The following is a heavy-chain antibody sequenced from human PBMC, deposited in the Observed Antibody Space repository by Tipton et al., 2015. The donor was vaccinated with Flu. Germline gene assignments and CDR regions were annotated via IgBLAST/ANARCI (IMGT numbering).Heavy chain of an antibody. V-gene: IGHV4-34*01. CDR3: ARTGPERRYPLSSRKYGMDV. Sequence: TLSLTCAVYGGSFSGYYWSWIRQPPGKGLEWIGEINHSGSTNYNPSLKSRVTISVDTSKNQFSLKLSSVTAADTAVYYCARTGPERRYPLSSRKYGMDVWGQGTTVTVSS. J-gene: IGHJ6*02. CDR1: GGSFSGYY. D-gene: IGHD3-9*01. CDR2: INHSGST.